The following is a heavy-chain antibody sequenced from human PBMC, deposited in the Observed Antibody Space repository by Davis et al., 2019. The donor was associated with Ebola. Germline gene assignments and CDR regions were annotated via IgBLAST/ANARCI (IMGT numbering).Heavy chain of an antibody. D-gene: IGHD1-7*01. CDR1: GFTFSSYW. Sequence: GESLKISCAASGFTFSSYWMHWVRQAPGKGLVWVSRINPDGSFTDYADSVKGRFSISRDSTSNTLYLQMNGLRAEDTAVYYCARGELGGDYYGQGTLVTVSS. J-gene: IGHJ4*02. V-gene: IGHV3-74*01. CDR3: ARGELGGDY. CDR2: INPDGSFT.